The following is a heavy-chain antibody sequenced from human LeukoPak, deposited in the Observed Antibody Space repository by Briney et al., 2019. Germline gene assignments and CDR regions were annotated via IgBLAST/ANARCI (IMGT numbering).Heavy chain of an antibody. Sequence: GRSLRLSCAASGFTFDDYAMHWGRQAPGKGLEWVSGISLNIGSIGYADSVKGRFTISRDNAKNSLYLQMNSLRAEDTALYYCAKDESPMGIAAADYWGQGTLVTVPS. D-gene: IGHD6-13*01. CDR3: AKDESPMGIAAADY. V-gene: IGHV3-9*01. J-gene: IGHJ4*02. CDR2: ISLNIGSI. CDR1: GFTFDDYA.